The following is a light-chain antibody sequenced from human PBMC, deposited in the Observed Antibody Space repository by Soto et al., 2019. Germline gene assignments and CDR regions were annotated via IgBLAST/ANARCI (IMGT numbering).Light chain of an antibody. J-gene: IGKJ1*01. Sequence: DIQMTQSPSSLSASVGDRVTITCRASQDITNDLGWYQQKPGKAPKRLIYAASSLQSGVPSRFRSSGSETEFTLTISSLQPEDFATYYCLQHNSYPWTFGQGTKVE. CDR3: LQHNSYPWT. CDR1: QDITND. CDR2: AAS. V-gene: IGKV1-17*01.